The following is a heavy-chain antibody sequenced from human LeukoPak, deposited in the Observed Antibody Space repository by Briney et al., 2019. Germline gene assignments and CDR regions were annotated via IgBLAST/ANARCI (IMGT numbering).Heavy chain of an antibody. V-gene: IGHV1-18*01. CDR1: GYTFTNYG. Sequence: GASVKVSCKASGYTFTNYGISWVRQAPGQGLEWMGWISAYDGNTNYAQMLQGRVTMTTDRSTSTAYMELSSLRSEDTAVYYCARGDPRAAGTGDYYYYYMDVWGKETTVTVSS. D-gene: IGHD6-13*01. J-gene: IGHJ6*03. CDR2: ISAYDGNT. CDR3: ARGDPRAAGTGDYYYYYMDV.